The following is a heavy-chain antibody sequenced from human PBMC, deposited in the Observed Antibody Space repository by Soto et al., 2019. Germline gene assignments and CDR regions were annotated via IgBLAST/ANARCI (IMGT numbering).Heavy chain of an antibody. Sequence: SETLSLTCTVSGDFISNNHHHWGWIRHPPGKGLEWIGGISYSANTHYNPSLKSRVTISIDTSKNQFSLKLSSVTAADTAVYYWARLRGLGVVSPHFDYWGQGAMVT. CDR3: ARLRGLGVVSPHFDY. V-gene: IGHV4-39*01. CDR2: ISYSANT. D-gene: IGHD3-3*01. J-gene: IGHJ4*02. CDR1: GDFISNNHHH.